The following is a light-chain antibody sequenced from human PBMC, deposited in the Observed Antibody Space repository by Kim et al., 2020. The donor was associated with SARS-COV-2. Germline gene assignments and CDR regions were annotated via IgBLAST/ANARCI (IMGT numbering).Light chain of an antibody. V-gene: IGLV3-25*03. Sequence: SPGQKARITCSGDALQKQYAYWYQQKPGQAPVLVIYKDSERPSGIPERFSGSSSGTTVTLTISGVQAEDEADYYCQSADSSGTYVFGTGTKVTVL. CDR1: ALQKQY. CDR3: QSADSSGTYV. J-gene: IGLJ1*01. CDR2: KDS.